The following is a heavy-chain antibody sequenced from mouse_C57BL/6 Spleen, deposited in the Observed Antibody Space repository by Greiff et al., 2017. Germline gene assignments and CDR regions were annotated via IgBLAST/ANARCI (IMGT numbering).Heavy chain of an antibody. CDR1: GYTFPSSW. CDR2: INPSGSYT. CDR3: ASGSSYGGYYVLYAMDY. J-gene: IGHJ4*01. Sequence: QVQLQQSGAELARPGASVKLSCKASGYTFPSSWMHWVKQRPGQGLEWIGNINPSGSYTKYNQKFKDKATLTADKSSSTAYMQLRRLKYEGSAVYSCASGSSYGGYYVLYAMDYRRQGASVTFS. D-gene: IGHD2-3*01. V-gene: IGHV1-7*01.